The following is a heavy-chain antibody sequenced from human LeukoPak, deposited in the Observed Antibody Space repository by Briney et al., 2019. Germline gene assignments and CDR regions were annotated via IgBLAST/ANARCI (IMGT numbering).Heavy chain of an antibody. Sequence: PGGSLRLSCAASGFTFSSYAMSWVRQAPGKGLEWVSAISGSGGSTYYADSVKGRFTISRDNSKNTLYLQMNSLRAEDTAVYYCARDIVVVVAATPARDAFDIWGQGTMVTVSS. CDR3: ARDIVVVVAATPARDAFDI. J-gene: IGHJ3*02. CDR2: ISGSGGST. V-gene: IGHV3-23*01. D-gene: IGHD2-15*01. CDR1: GFTFSSYA.